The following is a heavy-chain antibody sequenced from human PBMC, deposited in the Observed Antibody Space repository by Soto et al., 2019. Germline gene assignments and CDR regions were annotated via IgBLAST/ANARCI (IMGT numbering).Heavy chain of an antibody. V-gene: IGHV3-21*01. Sequence: GGSLRLSCAASGFTFSTYSMNWVRQAPGKGLEWVSFISANSNYMYYVDSVNGRFTISRDNGKNSLYLQMNSLRAEDTAVYYCAREGAGGKKFDSWGQGTLVTVSS. CDR1: GFTFSTYS. J-gene: IGHJ4*02. D-gene: IGHD1-26*01. CDR2: ISANSNYM. CDR3: AREGAGGKKFDS.